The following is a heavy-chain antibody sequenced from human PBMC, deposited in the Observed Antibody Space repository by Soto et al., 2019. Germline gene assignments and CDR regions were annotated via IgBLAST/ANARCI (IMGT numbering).Heavy chain of an antibody. V-gene: IGHV4-39*01. J-gene: IGHJ5*02. CDR2: MYNSGST. CDR3: GGQGSGSHWFDP. D-gene: IGHD1-26*01. Sequence: QLQLQESGPGLVKPSETLSLTCTVSGDSISSSSYYWGWIRQPPGKGLEWIGSMYNSGSTYYNPSLKSRLTISVDTSKDQFSLILGSVTAADPAVYSCGGQGSGSHWFDPWGQGTLVTVSS. CDR1: GDSISSSSYY.